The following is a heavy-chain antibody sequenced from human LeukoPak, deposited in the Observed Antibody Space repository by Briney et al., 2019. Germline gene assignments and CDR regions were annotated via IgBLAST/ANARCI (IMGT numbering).Heavy chain of an antibody. J-gene: IGHJ5*02. Sequence: ASVTVSCKASGYTFTNYDINWVRQVPGQGLEWMGWINPKSGNSASAQKFQGRLTMTRATSISTAYMELSGLRSEDTAVYYCAKVEGGAQLANWFDPWGQGTLVTVSS. V-gene: IGHV1-8*01. D-gene: IGHD1-1*01. CDR1: GYTFTNYD. CDR2: INPKSGNS. CDR3: AKVEGGAQLANWFDP.